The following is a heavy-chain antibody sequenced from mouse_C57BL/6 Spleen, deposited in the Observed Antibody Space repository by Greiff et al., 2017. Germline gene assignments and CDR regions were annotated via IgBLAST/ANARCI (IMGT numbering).Heavy chain of an antibody. CDR3: ARYDYGSREGFYYAMDY. D-gene: IGHD1-1*01. J-gene: IGHJ4*01. V-gene: IGHV5-4*03. CDR2: FSDGGSYT. Sequence: EVMLVESGGGLVKPGGSLKLSCAASGFTFSSYAMSWVRQTPEKRLEWVATFSDGGSYTYYPDNVKGRFTISRDNAKNNLYLQMSHLKSEDTAMYYCARYDYGSREGFYYAMDYWGQGTSVTVSS. CDR1: GFTFSSYA.